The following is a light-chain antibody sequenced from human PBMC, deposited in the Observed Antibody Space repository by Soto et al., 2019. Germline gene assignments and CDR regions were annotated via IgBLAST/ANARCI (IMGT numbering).Light chain of an antibody. V-gene: IGLV2-14*01. Sequence: QSVLTQPASVSGSPGQSITNSCTGTRLDVGGYNYVSWYQQQPGKAPKLIIYEVTNRPSGVSDRFSGSKSDNTASLTISGLQTEDEADYYCCSYVSSKTYLFGTGPKVTVL. CDR2: EVT. J-gene: IGLJ1*01. CDR1: RLDVGGYNY. CDR3: CSYVSSKTYL.